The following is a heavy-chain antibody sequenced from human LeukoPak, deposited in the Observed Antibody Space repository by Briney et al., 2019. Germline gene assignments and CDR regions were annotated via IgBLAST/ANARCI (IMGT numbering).Heavy chain of an antibody. CDR3: ARSSDSSGYYGGGIIDY. V-gene: IGHV4-4*07. D-gene: IGHD6-19*01. CDR2: IYTNENT. Sequence: RASETLSLTCTVSGGSISIYYWNWIRQPAGKGLEWIGRIYTNENTFFNPSLKSRVTMPVDTSKNQFSLQLTSVTAADAAVYYCARSSDSSGYYGGGIIDYWGQGTLVTVSS. CDR1: GGSISIYY. J-gene: IGHJ4*02.